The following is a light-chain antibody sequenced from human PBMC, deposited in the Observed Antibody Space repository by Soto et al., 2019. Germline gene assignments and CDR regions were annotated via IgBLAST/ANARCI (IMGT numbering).Light chain of an antibody. CDR2: DAF. V-gene: IGKV3-20*01. Sequence: EIVLTQSLGTLSLSPGERATLSCRASQSVSASYLAWYQQKPGQAPRLLIYDAFSRATGIPDRFSGSGSGTDFTLTISRLEPEDFAVYYCQQYSSSPAMYTFGQGTKLEIK. CDR1: QSVSASY. J-gene: IGKJ2*01. CDR3: QQYSSSPAMYT.